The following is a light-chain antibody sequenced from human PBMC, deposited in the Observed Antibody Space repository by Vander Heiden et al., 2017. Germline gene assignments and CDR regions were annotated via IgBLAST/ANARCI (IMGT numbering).Light chain of an antibody. CDR1: QRFSGN. V-gene: IGKV3-15*01. J-gene: IGKJ4*01. CDR2: GAS. Sequence: RVMTQYPATLSVSPGEIAPLSCWASQRFSGNLACYQQKPGQTPRLLIYGASSSATGIPDGFSGSGSGTEFTLPICSLQSEDFAFYYCHQYNNWPLTFGGVTRVEIK. CDR3: HQYNNWPLT.